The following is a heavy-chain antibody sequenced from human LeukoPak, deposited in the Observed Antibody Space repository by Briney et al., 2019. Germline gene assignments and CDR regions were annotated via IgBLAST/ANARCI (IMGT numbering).Heavy chain of an antibody. J-gene: IGHJ5*02. V-gene: IGHV1-69*05. D-gene: IGHD1-1*01. CDR1: GGTFSSYA. CDR3: AREGLESLRDWFDP. CDR2: IIPIFGTA. Sequence: SVKVSCKASGGTFSSYAISWVRQAPGQGLEWMGRIIPIFGTASYAQKFQGRVTVTTDESTSTAYMELSSLRSEDTAVYYCAREGLESLRDWFDPWGQGTLVTVSS.